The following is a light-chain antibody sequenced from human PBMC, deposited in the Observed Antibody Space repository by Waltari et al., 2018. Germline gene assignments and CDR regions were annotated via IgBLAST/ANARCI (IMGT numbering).Light chain of an antibody. CDR2: QDT. J-gene: IGLJ2*01. CDR1: KLGDKY. CDR3: QAWDTSTYHVV. Sequence: SYELTQPPSVSVSPGQTASITCPGNKLGDKYACWYQQQPGQSPVGVLYQDTKRPSGIPERFSGSNSGNTATLTISGTQAMDEADYYCQAWDTSTYHVVFGGGTKLTVL. V-gene: IGLV3-1*01.